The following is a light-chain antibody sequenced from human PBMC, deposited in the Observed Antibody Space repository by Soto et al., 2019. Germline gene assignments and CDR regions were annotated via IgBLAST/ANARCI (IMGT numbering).Light chain of an antibody. CDR2: EVT. V-gene: IGLV2-23*02. CDR3: FSYAGSSSWV. Sequence: QSVVTQPASVSWSPGQSITISCTGTRSDIGSYNSIAWYQQHPGKAPRVMIFEVTKRPSGISNRFSGSKSGSTASLTITGLQAEDEADYFCFSYAGSSSWVFGGGTKVTVL. CDR1: RSDIGSYNS. J-gene: IGLJ3*02.